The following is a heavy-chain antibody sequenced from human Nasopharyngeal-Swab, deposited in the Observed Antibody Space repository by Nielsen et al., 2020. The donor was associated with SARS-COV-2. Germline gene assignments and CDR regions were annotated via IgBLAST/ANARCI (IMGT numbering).Heavy chain of an antibody. Sequence: GESLKISCAASGFTFSSYWMHWVRQAPGKGLEWVSLISGDGGSTYYADSVKGRFTISRDNSKNSLYLQMNSLRTEDTALYYCAKDIWVWFDPWGQGTLVTVSS. J-gene: IGHJ5*02. D-gene: IGHD3-10*01. V-gene: IGHV3-43*02. CDR2: ISGDGGST. CDR3: AKDIWVWFDP. CDR1: GFTFSSYW.